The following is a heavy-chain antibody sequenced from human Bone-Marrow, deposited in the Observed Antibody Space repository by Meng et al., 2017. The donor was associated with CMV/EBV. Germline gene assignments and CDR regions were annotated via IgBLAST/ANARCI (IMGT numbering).Heavy chain of an antibody. J-gene: IGHJ4*02. CDR1: GFTFSSYS. CDR2: ISGSGGST. D-gene: IGHD6-19*01. V-gene: IGHV3-23*01. CDR3: AKDRRSGGPRDFDY. Sequence: GESLKISCAASGFTFSSYSMNWVRQAPGKGLEWVSGISGSGGSTYYADSVKGRFTISRDNSKNTLSLQMNTLRAEDTAVYYCAKDRRSGGPRDFDYWGQGTLVTVSS.